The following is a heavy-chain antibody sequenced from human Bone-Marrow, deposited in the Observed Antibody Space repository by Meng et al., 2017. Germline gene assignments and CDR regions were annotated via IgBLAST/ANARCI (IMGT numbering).Heavy chain of an antibody. CDR3: ARDRGGIDY. D-gene: IGHD2-15*01. Sequence: QVQLVGSGGGVVQPGRALRLSCAASGFTFSSYGMHWVRQAPGKGLEWVAVISYDGSNKYYADSVKGRFTISRDNSKNTLYLQMNSLRAEDTAVYYCARDRGGIDYWGQGTLVTVSS. CDR2: ISYDGSNK. J-gene: IGHJ4*02. V-gene: IGHV3-30*19. CDR1: GFTFSSYG.